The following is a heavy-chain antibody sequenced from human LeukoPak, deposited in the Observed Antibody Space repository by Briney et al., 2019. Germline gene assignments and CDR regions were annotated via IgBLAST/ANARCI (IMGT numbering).Heavy chain of an antibody. CDR3: AKLGSAVAGSEDY. CDR1: GGTFSSYA. V-gene: IGHV1-69*05. D-gene: IGHD6-19*01. J-gene: IGHJ4*02. CDR2: IIPIFGTA. Sequence: SVKVSCKASGGTFSSYAISWVRQAPGQGLEWMGRIIPIFGTANYAQKFQGRVTITTDESTSTAYMELSSLRAEDTAVYYCAKLGSAVAGSEDYWGAGTLVTVSS.